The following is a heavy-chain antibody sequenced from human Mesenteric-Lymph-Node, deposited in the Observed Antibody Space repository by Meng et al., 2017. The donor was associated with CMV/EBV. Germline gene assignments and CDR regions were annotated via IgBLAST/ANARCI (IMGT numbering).Heavy chain of an antibody. CDR3: ARVGYFYDDSGFYGTLGTNWIYCFDY. J-gene: IGHJ4*02. Sequence: SETLSLTCGVYGMSFSGYSWSWIRQSPGKGLEWIGEINHRVSTNYNPSLKSRVTISVDTSKNQFSLKLNSVTAADTAVYYCARVGYFYDDSGFYGTLGTNWIYCFDYWGQGTLVTVSS. CDR2: INHRVST. CDR1: GMSFSGYS. D-gene: IGHD3-22*01. V-gene: IGHV4-34*01.